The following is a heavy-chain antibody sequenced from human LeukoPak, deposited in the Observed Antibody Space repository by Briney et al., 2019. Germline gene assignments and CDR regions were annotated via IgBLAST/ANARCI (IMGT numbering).Heavy chain of an antibody. D-gene: IGHD3-10*01. CDR1: GYTLTELS. J-gene: IGHJ4*02. Sequence: ASVKVSCKVSGYTLTELSMHWVRQAPGKGLEWMGGFDPEDGETIYAQKFQGRVTMTEDTSTDTAYMELSSLRSEDTAVYYCASHHPTYYYGSGTGFGDYWGQGTLVTVSS. CDR2: FDPEDGET. V-gene: IGHV1-24*01. CDR3: ASHHPTYYYGSGTGFGDY.